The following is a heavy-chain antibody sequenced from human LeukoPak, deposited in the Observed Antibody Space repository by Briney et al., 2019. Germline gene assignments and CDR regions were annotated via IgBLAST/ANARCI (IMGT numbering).Heavy chain of an antibody. V-gene: IGHV4-59*01. D-gene: IGHD6-13*01. CDR2: IYYSGST. Sequence: SETLSLTCTVSVGSISGYYWSWIRQPPGKGLEWIGYIYYSGSTNYNPSLKSRVTISVDTSKNQFSLTLSSVTAADTAVYYCARGCSAGTPHNWFDPWGQGSLVTVSS. CDR3: ARGCSAGTPHNWFDP. J-gene: IGHJ5*02. CDR1: VGSISGYY.